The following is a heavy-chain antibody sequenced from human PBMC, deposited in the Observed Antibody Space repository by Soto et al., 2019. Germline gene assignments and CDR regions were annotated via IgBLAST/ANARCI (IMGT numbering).Heavy chain of an antibody. CDR2: IYYSGLT. Sequence: PSETLSLTCTVSGGSIRDYFWTWIRQPPGTGLEWIGYIYYSGLTNYNPSLKSRVSISVDTSKSHFPRQLRSVTAADTAVYYCARVGGDDFGDSGGFDYWGQGTLVTVSS. J-gene: IGHJ4*02. V-gene: IGHV4-59*01. CDR1: GGSIRDYF. CDR3: ARVGGDDFGDSGGFDY. D-gene: IGHD4-17*01.